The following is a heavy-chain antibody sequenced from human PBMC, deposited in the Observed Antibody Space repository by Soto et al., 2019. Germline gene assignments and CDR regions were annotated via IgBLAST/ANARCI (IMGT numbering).Heavy chain of an antibody. CDR3: ASTGSTVATGGYFDY. CDR1: GGSISTGRYY. D-gene: IGHD5-12*01. CDR2: INYRGST. J-gene: IGHJ4*02. Sequence: QVQLQESGPGLVKPSQTLSLTCTVSGGSISTGRYYWSRIRQHPVKGLEWIGYINYRGSTYYNPSLTSRVTISIDTSRNQFSLNVTSVTAADTAVYHCASTGSTVATGGYFDYWGQGTPVTVSS. V-gene: IGHV4-31*03.